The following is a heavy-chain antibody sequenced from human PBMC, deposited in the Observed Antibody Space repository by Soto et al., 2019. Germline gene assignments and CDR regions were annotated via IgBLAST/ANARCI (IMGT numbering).Heavy chain of an antibody. Sequence: QVQLVQSGAEVKKPGASVKVSCKASGYTFTGYYMHWVRQAPGQGLEWMGWINPNSGGKNYAQKCQGWVTRTRATSISTAYLALSRLRSADTAVYYCASGDLLSWAYWGQGNLVTVSA. CDR2: INPNSGGK. V-gene: IGHV1-2*04. D-gene: IGHD1-26*01. CDR1: GYTFTGYY. J-gene: IGHJ4*02. CDR3: ASGDLLSWAY.